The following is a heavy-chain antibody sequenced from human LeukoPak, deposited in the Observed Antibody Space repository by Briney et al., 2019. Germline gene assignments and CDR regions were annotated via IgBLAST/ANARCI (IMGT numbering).Heavy chain of an antibody. CDR1: GGSISSSIYY. V-gene: IGHV4-39*07. CDR3: ARGRRFGELLKSFDY. Sequence: SETLSLTCTVSGGSISSSIYYWGWIRQPPGKGLEWIGSIYYSGSTYYNPSLKSRVTISVDTSKNQFSLKLSSVTAADTAVYYCARGRRFGELLKSFDYWGQGTLVTVSS. CDR2: IYYSGST. D-gene: IGHD3-10*01. J-gene: IGHJ4*02.